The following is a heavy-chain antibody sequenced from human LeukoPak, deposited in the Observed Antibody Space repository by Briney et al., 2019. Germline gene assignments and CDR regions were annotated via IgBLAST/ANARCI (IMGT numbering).Heavy chain of an antibody. Sequence: SSETLSLTCTVSGGSISSSSYSWGWIRQPPGKGLEWIGSIYYSGTTYYNPSPKSRVTISVDTSKIQFSLKLSSVAATDTAVYFCARLRFDFWSGYTHPYFDYWGQGTLVTVSS. CDR3: ARLRFDFWSGYTHPYFDY. CDR2: IYYSGTT. D-gene: IGHD3-3*01. V-gene: IGHV4-39*01. CDR1: GGSISSSSYS. J-gene: IGHJ4*02.